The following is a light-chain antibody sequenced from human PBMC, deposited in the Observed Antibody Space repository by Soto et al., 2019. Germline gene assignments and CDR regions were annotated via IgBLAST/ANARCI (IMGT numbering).Light chain of an antibody. Sequence: DIQMTQSPSSLSASVGDRVTITCRASQTISKYLNWYQQRPGKAPKLLISGASTLESGVPSRFIGSGSGTVFTLTINSLQSEDSATYYCQQSHRTPWTFGQGTKVEIK. V-gene: IGKV1-39*01. CDR1: QTISKY. J-gene: IGKJ1*01. CDR3: QQSHRTPWT. CDR2: GAS.